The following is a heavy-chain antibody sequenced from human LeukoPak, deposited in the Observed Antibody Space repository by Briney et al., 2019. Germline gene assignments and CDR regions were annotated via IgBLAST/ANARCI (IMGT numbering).Heavy chain of an antibody. CDR1: GGSVSSGSYY. J-gene: IGHJ4*02. D-gene: IGHD3-16*01. Sequence: SETLTLTCTVSGGSVSSGSYYWSWIRQPPGKGLEWIGYIYYSGSTNYNPSLKSRVTISVDTSKNQFSLRLSSVTAADTAVYYCARFGSLREPIHDYWGQGTLVTVSS. CDR3: ARFGSLREPIHDY. CDR2: IYYSGST. V-gene: IGHV4-61*01.